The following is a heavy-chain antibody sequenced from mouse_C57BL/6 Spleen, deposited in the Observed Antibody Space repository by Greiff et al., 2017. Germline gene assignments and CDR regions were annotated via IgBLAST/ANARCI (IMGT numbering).Heavy chain of an antibody. CDR2: IHPNSGST. Sequence: QVQLQQPGAELVKPGASVKLSCKASGYTFTSYWMHWVKQRPGQGLEWIGMIHPNSGSTNYNEKFKSKATLTVDKSSSTAYMQLSSLTSEDSAVYYCARSGGIYDYDGFDYWGQGTTLTVSS. V-gene: IGHV1-64*01. CDR1: GYTFTSYW. D-gene: IGHD2-4*01. CDR3: ARSGGIYDYDGFDY. J-gene: IGHJ2*01.